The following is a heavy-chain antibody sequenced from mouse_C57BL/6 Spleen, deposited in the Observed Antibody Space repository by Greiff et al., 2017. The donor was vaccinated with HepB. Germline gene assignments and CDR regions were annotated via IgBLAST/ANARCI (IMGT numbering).Heavy chain of an antibody. J-gene: IGHJ2*01. CDR2: INPNNGGT. D-gene: IGHD2-3*01. V-gene: IGHV1-26*01. CDR1: GYTFTDYY. Sequence: EVQLQQSGPGLVKPGASVKISCKASGYTFTDYYMNWVKQSHGKSLEWIGDINPNNGGTSYNQKFKGKATLTVDKSSSTAYMELRSLTSEDSAVYYCASDGYYFDYWGQGTTLTVSS. CDR3: ASDGYYFDY.